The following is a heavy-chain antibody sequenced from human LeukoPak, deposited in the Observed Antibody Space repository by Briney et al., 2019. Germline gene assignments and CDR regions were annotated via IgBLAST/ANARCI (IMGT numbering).Heavy chain of an antibody. D-gene: IGHD6-6*01. J-gene: IGHJ4*02. V-gene: IGHV4-59*01. CDR1: GDSISSYY. CDR3: ARDVRSSSSFFDY. CDR2: IYYSGST. Sequence: SETLSLTCTVSGDSISSYYWSWIRQPPGKGLEWIGYIYYSGSTNYNPSLKSRVTMSVDTSKNQFSLKVSSVTAADTAVYYCARDVRSSSSFFDYWGQGTLVTVSS.